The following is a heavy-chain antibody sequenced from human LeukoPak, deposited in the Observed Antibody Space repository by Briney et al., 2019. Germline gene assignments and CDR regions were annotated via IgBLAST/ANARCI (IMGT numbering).Heavy chain of an antibody. Sequence: ASVKVSCKASGGTFISYGISWVRQAPGQGLEWMGWISAYNGNTNYAQKLQGRVTMTTDTSTSTAYMELRSLRSDDTAVYYCARGTLVVAATFPSYYYYGMDVWGQGTTVTVSS. CDR2: ISAYNGNT. D-gene: IGHD2-15*01. CDR1: GGTFISYG. CDR3: ARGTLVVAATFPSYYYYGMDV. V-gene: IGHV1-18*01. J-gene: IGHJ6*02.